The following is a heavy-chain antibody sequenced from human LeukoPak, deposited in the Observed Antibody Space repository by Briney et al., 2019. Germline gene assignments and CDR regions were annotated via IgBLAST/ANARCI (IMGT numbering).Heavy chain of an antibody. D-gene: IGHD6-19*01. CDR3: ARVRSGLGMDV. CDR1: GFTFSSCG. CDR2: ISYDGTTQ. J-gene: IGHJ6*02. Sequence: GGSLRLSCAASGFTFSSCGMHWVRQAPGKGLEWVAVISYDGTTQYYGDSVRGRFTISRDNAENSLYLQMNSLRVEDTAVYYCARVRSGLGMDVWGQGTTVTVSS. V-gene: IGHV3-30*03.